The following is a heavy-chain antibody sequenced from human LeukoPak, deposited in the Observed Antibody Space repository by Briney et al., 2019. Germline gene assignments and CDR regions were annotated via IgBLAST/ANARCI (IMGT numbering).Heavy chain of an antibody. V-gene: IGHV4-39*01. CDR2: IYYSGST. CDR1: GGSISSSSYY. J-gene: IGHJ4*02. Sequence: SETLSLTCTVSGGSISSSSYYWGWIRQPPGKGLEWIGSIYYSGSTYYNPSLKSRVTISVDTSKNQFSLKLSSVTAADTAVYYCARGILTGPTYYFDYWGQGTLVTVSS. CDR3: ARGILTGPTYYFDY. D-gene: IGHD3-9*01.